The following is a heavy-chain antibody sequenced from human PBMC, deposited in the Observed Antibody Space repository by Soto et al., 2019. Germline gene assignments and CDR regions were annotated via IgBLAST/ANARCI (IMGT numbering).Heavy chain of an antibody. V-gene: IGHV3-23*01. CDR2: ISGSGGST. J-gene: IGHJ4*02. Sequence: GGSLRLSCAASGFTFSSYAMSCVRQAPGKGLEWVSAISGSGGSTYYADSVKGRFTISRDNSKNTLYLQMNSLRAEDTAVYYCAKGGWAAAGAAVAGSEYYFDYWGQGTLVTVSS. CDR1: GFTFSSYA. CDR3: AKGGWAAAGAAVAGSEYYFDY. D-gene: IGHD6-19*01.